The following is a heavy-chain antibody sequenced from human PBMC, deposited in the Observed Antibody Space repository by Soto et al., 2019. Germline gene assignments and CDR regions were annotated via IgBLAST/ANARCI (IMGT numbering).Heavy chain of an antibody. J-gene: IGHJ4*02. D-gene: IGHD6-6*01. CDR1: GGSMSTSYY. CDR2: IYYSGST. CDR3: ARRYGSCFDY. V-gene: IGHV4-39*01. Sequence: SETLSLTCTVSGGSMSTSYYWGWIRQPPGKGLEWIGSIYYSGSTYYNPSLKSRVTISVDTSKNQFSLKLTSVTAADTAVYYCARRYGSCFDYWSQGTLVTVSS.